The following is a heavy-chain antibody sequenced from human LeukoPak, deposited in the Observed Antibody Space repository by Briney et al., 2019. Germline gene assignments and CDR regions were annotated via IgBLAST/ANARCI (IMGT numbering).Heavy chain of an antibody. CDR1: GFIFNSNY. CDR2: IYSGGST. Sequence: GGSLRLSCAASGFIFNSNYMSWVRQAPGKGLEWVLVIYSGGSTYYADSVKGRFTISRHISKNTLYLQMNSLRAEDTAVYYCARAGPYDAFDIWGQGTMVTVSS. V-gene: IGHV3-53*04. D-gene: IGHD1-14*01. J-gene: IGHJ3*02. CDR3: ARAGPYDAFDI.